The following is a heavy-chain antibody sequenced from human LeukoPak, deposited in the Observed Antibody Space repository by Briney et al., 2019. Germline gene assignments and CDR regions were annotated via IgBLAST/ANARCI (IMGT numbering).Heavy chain of an antibody. CDR1: GGNFSNYP. J-gene: IGHJ6*02. CDR2: ISPIFRTV. CDR3: ARGRRHCTSTSCYAWVRGAMDV. V-gene: IGHV1-69*13. D-gene: IGHD2-2*01. Sequence: ASVKVSCKASGGNFSNYPINWVRKAPGQGLEWMGVISPIFRTVYYGQKFQVRVTISADESTNTAYMELSSLIPKDTAVYFCARGRRHCTSTSCYAWVRGAMDVWGQGTTVTVSS.